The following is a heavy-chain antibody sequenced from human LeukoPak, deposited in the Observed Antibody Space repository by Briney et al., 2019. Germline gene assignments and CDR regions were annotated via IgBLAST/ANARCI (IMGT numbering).Heavy chain of an antibody. CDR2: IYYSGST. D-gene: IGHD1-26*01. CDR1: GGSISSSSYY. Sequence: SETLSLTCTVSGGSISSSSYYWGWIRQPPGKGLEWIGSIYYSGSTYYNPSLKSRVTISVDTSKNQFSLKLSSVTAADTAVYYCASPSGSYSRWFDPWGQGTLVTVSS. V-gene: IGHV4-39*01. CDR3: ASPSGSYSRWFDP. J-gene: IGHJ5*02.